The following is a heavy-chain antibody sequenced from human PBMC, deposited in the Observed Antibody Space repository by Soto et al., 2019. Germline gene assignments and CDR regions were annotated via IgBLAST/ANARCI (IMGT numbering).Heavy chain of an antibody. CDR1: GYTFTSYG. CDR3: ARGRSGGNWLVSSERGGAQNFDY. D-gene: IGHD2-21*01. CDR2: ISAYKGNT. J-gene: IGHJ4*02. V-gene: IGHV1-18*01. Sequence: QVQLVQSGAEVKKPGASVKVSCKASGYTFTSYGISWVRQAPGQGLEWMGWISAYKGNTNDAQKLQSRVTMTTDTSTSTAYMELRSLRSDDTAVYYCARGRSGGNWLVSSERGGAQNFDYWGQGTLVTVSS.